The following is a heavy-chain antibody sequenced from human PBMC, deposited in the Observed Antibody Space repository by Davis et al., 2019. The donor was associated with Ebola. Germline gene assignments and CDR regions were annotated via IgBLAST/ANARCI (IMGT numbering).Heavy chain of an antibody. CDR1: GFTVSSNY. V-gene: IGHV3-53*01. CDR2: IYSGGRT. Sequence: GESLKISCAASGFTVSSNYMSWVRQAPGKGLEWVSVIYSGGRTYYADSVKGRFTISRDNSKNTLYLQMSSLRAEDTAVYYCARNWLRRGYYYYMDVWGKGTTVTVSS. D-gene: IGHD3-16*01. J-gene: IGHJ6*03. CDR3: ARNWLRRGYYYYMDV.